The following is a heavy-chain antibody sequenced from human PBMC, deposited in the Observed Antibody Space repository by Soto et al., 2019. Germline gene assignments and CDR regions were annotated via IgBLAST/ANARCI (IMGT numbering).Heavy chain of an antibody. CDR3: AREAGPDRWFDP. CDR1: GASISSYF. J-gene: IGHJ5*02. Sequence: QVQLQESGPGLVEPSETLSLTCTVSGASISSYFWTWIRQPAGKGLDWIGRISTSGTTNYNPSLKSRVTLSVDTSKNHLSLNLSSLTAADTAVYYCAREAGPDRWFDPWGQGTLVTVSS. CDR2: ISTSGTT. V-gene: IGHV4-4*07. D-gene: IGHD6-19*01.